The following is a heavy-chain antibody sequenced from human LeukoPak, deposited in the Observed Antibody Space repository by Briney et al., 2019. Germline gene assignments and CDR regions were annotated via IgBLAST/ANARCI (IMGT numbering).Heavy chain of an antibody. CDR3: AREGRDGSYYYAEYFQH. CDR1: GYTFTSYY. D-gene: IGHD1-26*01. CDR2: INPSGGST. J-gene: IGHJ1*01. Sequence: ASVKVSCKASGYTFTSYYMHWVRQAPGQGLEWMGIINPSGGSTSYAQKFQGRVTMTRDTSTSTVYMELSSLRSEDTAVYYCAREGRDGSYYYAEYFQHWGQGTLVTVSS. V-gene: IGHV1-46*01.